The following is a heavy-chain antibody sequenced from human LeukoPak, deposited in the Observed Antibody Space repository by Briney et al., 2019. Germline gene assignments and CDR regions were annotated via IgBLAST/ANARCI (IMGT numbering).Heavy chain of an antibody. V-gene: IGHV4-39*01. D-gene: IGHD3-9*01. CDR2: MYYTGST. J-gene: IGHJ6*03. Sequence: SETLSLTCTVSGGSISSSSYYRGWIRQPPGKGLEWIASMYYTGSTHYNPSLQSRVTISVDASKNQFSLKLRSVTAADTAVYYCASPFRYFDWFPYSYMDVWGKGTTVIVSS. CDR3: ASPFRYFDWFPYSYMDV. CDR1: GGSISSSSYY.